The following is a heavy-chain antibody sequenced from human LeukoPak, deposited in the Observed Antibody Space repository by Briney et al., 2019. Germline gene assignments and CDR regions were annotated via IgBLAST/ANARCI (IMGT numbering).Heavy chain of an antibody. CDR2: ISYDRSNQ. D-gene: IGHD6-13*01. J-gene: IGHJ6*02. CDR1: GFSFRNYG. CDR3: AKDWRWQQPIYGMNV. V-gene: IGHV3-30*18. Sequence: GTPLRLSCVASGFSFRNYGMHWGRQAPGKGLEWVAFISYDRSNQYYTDSVKGRFTISRDNSKNTLFLQMNSLRPEDTAIYYCAKDWRWQQPIYGMNVWGQGTTVTVSS.